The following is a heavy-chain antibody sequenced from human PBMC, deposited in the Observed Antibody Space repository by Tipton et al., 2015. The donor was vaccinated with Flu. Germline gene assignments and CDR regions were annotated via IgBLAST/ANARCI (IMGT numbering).Heavy chain of an antibody. V-gene: IGHV4-59*12. D-gene: IGHD2-2*01. Sequence: TLSLTCAVSGDSISSFYWNWIRQPPGKGLEWIGYIYNSEYTKYNPSLKSRVTISVDTPKKQFSLQLRSVTAADTAVYYCARDPSLGMPDYFDYWGQGTLVTASS. CDR2: IYNSEYT. CDR3: ARDPSLGMPDYFDY. J-gene: IGHJ4*02. CDR1: GDSISSFY.